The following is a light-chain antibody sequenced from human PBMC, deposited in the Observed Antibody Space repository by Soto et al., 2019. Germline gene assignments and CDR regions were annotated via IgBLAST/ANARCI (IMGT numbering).Light chain of an antibody. CDR2: GAS. Sequence: EIVLTQSPGTLSLSPGERATLSCRASQSVSSSYLAWYQQKPGQAPRLLIYGASSRATGIADWFSGSGSGTDFTLTISRLEPEDFAVYYCQQYGSSPLTFGGGTKVEIK. CDR3: QQYGSSPLT. CDR1: QSVSSSY. J-gene: IGKJ4*01. V-gene: IGKV3-20*01.